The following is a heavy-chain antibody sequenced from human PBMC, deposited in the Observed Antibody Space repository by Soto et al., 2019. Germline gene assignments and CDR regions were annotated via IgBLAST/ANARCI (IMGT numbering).Heavy chain of an antibody. Sequence: ASVKVSCKASGYTFTSYGISWVRQAPGQGLEWMGWISAYNGNTNYAQKLQGRVTMTTDTSTSTAYMELSSLRSEDTAVYYCARDMVLLWFGESDAFDIWGQGTMVTVSS. CDR2: ISAYNGNT. V-gene: IGHV1-18*01. J-gene: IGHJ3*02. D-gene: IGHD3-10*01. CDR3: ARDMVLLWFGESDAFDI. CDR1: GYTFTSYG.